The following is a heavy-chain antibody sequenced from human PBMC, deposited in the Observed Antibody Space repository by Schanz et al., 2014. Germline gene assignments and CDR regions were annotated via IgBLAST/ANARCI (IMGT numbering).Heavy chain of an antibody. CDR3: ARAPPLVRGIAGWFGP. J-gene: IGHJ5*02. V-gene: IGHV3-23*04. D-gene: IGHD3-10*01. CDR2: IGGDASRT. CDR1: GFNFITFA. Sequence: EVHLVESGGGLVQPGGSLRLSCAASGFNFITFAMSWVRQAPGKGPEWVSAIGGDASRTYYADSVKGRFTISRDNSKRTLYPQMNSLRADDPAVYSCARAPPLVRGIAGWFGPWGQGSLVTVSS.